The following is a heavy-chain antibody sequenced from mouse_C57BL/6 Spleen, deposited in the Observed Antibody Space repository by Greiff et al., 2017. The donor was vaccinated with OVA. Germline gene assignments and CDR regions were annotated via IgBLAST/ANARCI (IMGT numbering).Heavy chain of an antibody. V-gene: IGHV1-55*01. CDR3: ARRGYGSSYVYFDY. D-gene: IGHD1-1*01. CDR1: GYTFTSYW. J-gene: IGHJ2*01. CDR2: IYPGSGST. Sequence: QVQLQQPGAELVKPGASVKMSCKASGYTFTSYWITWVKQRPGRGLEWIGDIYPGSGSTNYNEKFKSKATLTVDTSSSTAYMQLSSLTSEDSAVYYCARRGYGSSYVYFDYWGQGTTLTVSS.